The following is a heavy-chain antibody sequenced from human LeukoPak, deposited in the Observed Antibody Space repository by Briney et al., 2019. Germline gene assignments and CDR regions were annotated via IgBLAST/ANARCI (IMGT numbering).Heavy chain of an antibody. CDR2: IYYSGST. CDR3: AGDCSSTSCYFLDYYYGMDV. V-gene: IGHV4-59*01. CDR1: GGSISSYY. D-gene: IGHD2-2*01. Sequence: SETLSLTCTVSGGSISSYYWSWIRQPPGKGLEWIGYIYYSGSTNYNPSLKSRVTISVDTSKNQFSLKLSSVTAADTAVYYCAGDCSSTSCYFLDYYYGMDVWGQGTTVTVSS. J-gene: IGHJ6*02.